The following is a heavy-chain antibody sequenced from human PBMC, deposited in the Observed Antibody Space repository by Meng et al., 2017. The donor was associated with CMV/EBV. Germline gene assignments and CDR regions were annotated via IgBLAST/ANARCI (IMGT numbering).Heavy chain of an antibody. V-gene: IGHV3-15*01. D-gene: IGHD3-3*01. CDR3: TTKMVYDFWSGYYKPPVDYYYGMDV. Sequence: GGSLRLSCAASGFTFSNAWMSWVRQAPGKGLEWVGRIKSKTDGGTTDYAAPVKGRFTISRDDPKNTLYLQMNSLKTEDTAVYYCTTKMVYDFWSGYYKPPVDYYYGMDVWGQGTTVTVSS. CDR2: IKSKTDGGTT. J-gene: IGHJ6*02. CDR1: GFTFSNAW.